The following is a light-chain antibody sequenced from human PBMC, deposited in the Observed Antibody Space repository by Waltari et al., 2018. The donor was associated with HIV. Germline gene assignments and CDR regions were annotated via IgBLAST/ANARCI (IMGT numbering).Light chain of an antibody. CDR3: QEYASFSRT. CDR2: QTS. CDR1: RSLSGW. V-gene: IGKV1-5*03. J-gene: IGKJ1*01. Sequence: DIQMTQSPSTLSASVGDRVTISRPASRSLSGWLAWYQQKQGRAPKLLIFQTSNLQNGVPSSFSGSVSGTEFTLTISSLQPDDFATYYCQEYASFSRTFGQGTKVEVK.